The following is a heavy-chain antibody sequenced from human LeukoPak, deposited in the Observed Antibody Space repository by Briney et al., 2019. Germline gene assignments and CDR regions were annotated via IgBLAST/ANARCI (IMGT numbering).Heavy chain of an antibody. J-gene: IGHJ4*02. CDR3: ARAGYSSSHDY. V-gene: IGHV4-31*03. CDR1: GGSISSGGYY. CDR2: IYYSGST. Sequence: SETLSRNCTVSGGSISSGGYYWSWIRQHPGKGLEGIGYIYYSGSTYYNPSLKSRVTISVDTSKNQFSLKLSSVTAADTAVYYCARAGYSSSHDYWGQGTLVTVSS. D-gene: IGHD6-13*01.